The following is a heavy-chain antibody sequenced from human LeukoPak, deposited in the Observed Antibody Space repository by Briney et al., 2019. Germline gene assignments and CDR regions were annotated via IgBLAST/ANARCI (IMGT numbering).Heavy chain of an antibody. CDR3: ARAKRGDTAMVPLDY. Sequence: ASVKVSCKASGYTFSSYAISWVRQAPGQGLEWMGGIIPIFGTANYAQKFQGRVTITADESTSTAYMELSSLRSEDTAVYYCARAKRGDTAMVPLDYWGQGTLVTVSS. CDR1: GYTFSSYA. V-gene: IGHV1-69*13. J-gene: IGHJ4*02. CDR2: IIPIFGTA. D-gene: IGHD5-18*01.